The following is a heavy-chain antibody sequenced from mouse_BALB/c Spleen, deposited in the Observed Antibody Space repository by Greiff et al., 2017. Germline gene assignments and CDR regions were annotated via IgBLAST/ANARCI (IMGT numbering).Heavy chain of an antibody. Sequence: DVKVEESGGGLVKPGGSLKLSCAASGFTFSSYTMSWVRQTPEKRLEWVATISSGGSYTYYPDSVKGRFTISRDNAKNTLYLQMSSLKSEDTAMYYCTRATMITTRDLAYWGQGTLVTVAA. CDR1: GFTFSSYT. J-gene: IGHJ3*01. D-gene: IGHD2-4*01. CDR2: ISSGGSYT. V-gene: IGHV5-6-4*01. CDR3: TRATMITTRDLAY.